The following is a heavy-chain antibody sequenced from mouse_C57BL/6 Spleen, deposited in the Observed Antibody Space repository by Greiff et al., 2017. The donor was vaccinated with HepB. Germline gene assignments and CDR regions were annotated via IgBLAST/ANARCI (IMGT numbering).Heavy chain of an antibody. V-gene: IGHV5-4*01. D-gene: IGHD2-5*01. J-gene: IGHJ4*01. CDR2: ISDGGSYT. CDR3: ARDPAYYSNYNYAMDY. Sequence: EVMLVESGGGLVKPGGSLKLSCAASGFTFSSYAMSWVRQTPEKRLEWVATISDGGSYTYYPDNVKGRFTISRDNAKNNLYLQMSHLKSEDTAMYYCARDPAYYSNYNYAMDYWGQGTSVTVSS. CDR1: GFTFSSYA.